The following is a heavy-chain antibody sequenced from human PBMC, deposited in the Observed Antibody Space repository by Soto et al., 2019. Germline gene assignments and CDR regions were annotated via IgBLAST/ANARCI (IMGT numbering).Heavy chain of an antibody. J-gene: IGHJ6*02. D-gene: IGHD3-22*01. Sequence: SETLSLTCTVSGGPIRSYCWSWIRQPPGKGLEWIGYIYDSGNTDYNPSLKSRVTISVDTSKNQFSLKLSSVTTADTAVYYCARGGGKYYYEISGHSNHAMDVWGQGTTVTVSS. CDR3: ARGGGKYYYEISGHSNHAMDV. V-gene: IGHV4-59*01. CDR2: IYDSGNT. CDR1: GGPIRSYC.